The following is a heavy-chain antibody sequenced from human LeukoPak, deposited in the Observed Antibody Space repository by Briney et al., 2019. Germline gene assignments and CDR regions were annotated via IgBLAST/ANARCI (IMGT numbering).Heavy chain of an antibody. V-gene: IGHV3-74*01. CDR3: VRGAVGTGVWFDP. D-gene: IGHD1-26*01. Sequence: GGSLRLSCAASGFTFSSYSMNWVRQAPGKGLEWASRINIDGATTNYADSVKSRFTISRDNAKNTLHLQMNSLRADDTAVYYCVRGAVGTGVWFDPWGQGTLVTVSS. J-gene: IGHJ5*02. CDR2: INIDGATT. CDR1: GFTFSSYS.